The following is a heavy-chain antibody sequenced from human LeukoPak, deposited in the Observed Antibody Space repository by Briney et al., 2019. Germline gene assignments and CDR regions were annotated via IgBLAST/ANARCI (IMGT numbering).Heavy chain of an antibody. J-gene: IGHJ6*03. CDR3: AKGSESTVTTYAYYYYMDV. CDR2: IRYDGSNK. D-gene: IGHD4-11*01. CDR1: GFTFSSYG. Sequence: PGGSLRLSCAASGFTFSSYGMHWVRQAPGKGLEWVACIRYDGSNKYYADSVKGRFTISRDNSKNTLYLQMNSLRAEDTAVYYCAKGSESTVTTYAYYYYMDVWGKGTTVTVSS. V-gene: IGHV3-30*02.